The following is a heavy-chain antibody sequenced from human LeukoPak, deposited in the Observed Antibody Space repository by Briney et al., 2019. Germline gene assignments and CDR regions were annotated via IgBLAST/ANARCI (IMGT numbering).Heavy chain of an antibody. CDR2: IIPIFGTA. Sequence: ASVKVSCKASGGTFSSYAISWVRQAPGQGLEWMGGIIPIFGTANYAQKFQGRVTNTTDESTSTAYMELSSLRSEDTAAYYCAIPHKLVLNAFDIWGQGTMVTVSS. J-gene: IGHJ3*02. V-gene: IGHV1-69*05. D-gene: IGHD6-13*01. CDR1: GGTFSSYA. CDR3: AIPHKLVLNAFDI.